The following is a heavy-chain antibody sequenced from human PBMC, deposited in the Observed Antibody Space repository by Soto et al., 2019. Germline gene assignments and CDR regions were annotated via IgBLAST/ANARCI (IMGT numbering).Heavy chain of an antibody. CDR3: AKGIASGSYSLYYFDY. CDR2: MSYDGSNK. Sequence: GGSLRLSCAASGFTFSNYGMHWVRQAPGKGLEWVAVMSYDGSNKYNGDSVKGRFTISRDNSKNTLYLQMNSLRAEDTAVYYCAKGIASGSYSLYYFDYWGQGTLVTVSS. J-gene: IGHJ4*02. D-gene: IGHD3-10*01. V-gene: IGHV3-30*18. CDR1: GFTFSNYG.